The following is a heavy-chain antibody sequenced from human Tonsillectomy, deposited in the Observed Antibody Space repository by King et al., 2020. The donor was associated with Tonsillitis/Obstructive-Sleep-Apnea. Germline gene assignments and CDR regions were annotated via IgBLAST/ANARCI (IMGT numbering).Heavy chain of an antibody. D-gene: IGHD2-2*01. Sequence: EVQLVESGGGLNQPGGSLRLSCAASGFTVSSNYMSWVRQAPGKGLEWVSVIYSGGSTYYADSVKGRFTISRDNSKNTLYLQMNSLRAEDTAVYYCARDTYQLLGVYGMDVWGQGTTVTVSS. CDR3: ARDTYQLLGVYGMDV. V-gene: IGHV3-53*01. CDR2: IYSGGST. CDR1: GFTVSSNY. J-gene: IGHJ6*02.